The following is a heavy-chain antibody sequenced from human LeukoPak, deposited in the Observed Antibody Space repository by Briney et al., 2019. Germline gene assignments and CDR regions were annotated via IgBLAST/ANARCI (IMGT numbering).Heavy chain of an antibody. J-gene: IGHJ3*02. CDR2: IHYSGST. CDR3: ARLRIGGKQWLDRGGGFDI. CDR1: GGAIGWSYYY. D-gene: IGHD6-19*01. Sequence: SETLSLTCTVSGGAIGWSYYYWGWIRQPPGKGLEWIGTIHYSGSTYYKSSLESRVTISVDTSKNDFSLNLTSVTAAETALDYCARLRIGGKQWLDRGGGFDIWGQGTLVTVSS. V-gene: IGHV4-39*02.